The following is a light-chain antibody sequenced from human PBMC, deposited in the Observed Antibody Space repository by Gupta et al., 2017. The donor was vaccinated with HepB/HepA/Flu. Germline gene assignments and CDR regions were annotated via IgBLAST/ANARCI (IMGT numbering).Light chain of an antibody. J-gene: IGLJ2*01. CDR1: NTDVGGYDY. CDR3: SSYTTTTAPGGI. V-gene: IGLV2-14*01. Sequence: HSALTQPAAVSGSPGQSITTCCTGSNTDVGGYDYVSWYQQYAGKAPKLIIFDVVNRPSGVSDRFSGSKSGNTASLTISRLQAEDEAHYYCSSYTTTTAPGGIFGGGTKLTVL. CDR2: DVV.